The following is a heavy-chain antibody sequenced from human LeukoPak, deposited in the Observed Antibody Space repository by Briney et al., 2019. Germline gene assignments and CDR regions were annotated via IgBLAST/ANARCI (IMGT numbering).Heavy chain of an antibody. CDR1: GASVSSGYYY. V-gene: IGHV4-61*01. Sequence: SETLSLTCTVSGASVSSGYYYWSWIRQPPGKGLEWIGYIYYSGSTNYNPSLKSRVTISVDTSKNQFSLKLSSVTAADTAVYYCARDSSNWYFDLWGRGTLVTVSS. CDR3: ARDSSNWYFDL. J-gene: IGHJ2*01. CDR2: IYYSGST.